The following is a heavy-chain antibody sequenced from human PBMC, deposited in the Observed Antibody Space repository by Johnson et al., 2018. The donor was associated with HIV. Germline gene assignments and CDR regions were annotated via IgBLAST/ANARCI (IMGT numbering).Heavy chain of an antibody. CDR2: MYYDGSNK. CDR3: AKCIGSSSLIDAFDI. V-gene: IGHV3-33*06. CDR1: GFTISTYG. J-gene: IGHJ3*02. Sequence: QVQLVESGGGVVQPGRSLRLSCVVSGFTISTYGMHWVRQAPGKGLEWVAVMYYDGSNKYYADSVKGRFTISRDNSKNTLFLQMNSLRVEDTAVYYCAKCIGSSSLIDAFDIWGQGTRVTVTS. D-gene: IGHD6-13*01.